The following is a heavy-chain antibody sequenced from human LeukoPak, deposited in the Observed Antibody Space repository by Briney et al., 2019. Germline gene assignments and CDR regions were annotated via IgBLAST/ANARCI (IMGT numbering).Heavy chain of an antibody. CDR3: ARDQTIFGVVMVHYFYQDG. J-gene: IGHJ6*03. CDR2: ISSSSSTI. D-gene: IGHD3-3*01. Sequence: GGCLRLSRAASGFTFSDDYMSWIRQAPEKGLEWVSYISSSSSTIYYTDSVKGRFTISRDNAKNSLYLQMNSLRAEDTAVYYCARDQTIFGVVMVHYFYQDGWGKGVTVTVSS. CDR1: GFTFSDDY. V-gene: IGHV3-11*04.